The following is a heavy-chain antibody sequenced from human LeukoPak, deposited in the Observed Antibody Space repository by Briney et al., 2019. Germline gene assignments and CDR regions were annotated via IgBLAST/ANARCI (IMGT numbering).Heavy chain of an antibody. CDR2: IYDSGST. CDR1: GGSIRSSYYY. Sequence: SETLSLTCTVSGGSIRSSYYYWGWIRQPPGKGLEWIGSIYDSGSTYYNPSLKSRVTISVDTSKNQFSLNLSSVTAADTAVYYCARSSYDDNSGYYYSDYWGQGTLVTVSS. D-gene: IGHD3-22*01. J-gene: IGHJ4*02. V-gene: IGHV4-39*07. CDR3: ARSSYDDNSGYYYSDY.